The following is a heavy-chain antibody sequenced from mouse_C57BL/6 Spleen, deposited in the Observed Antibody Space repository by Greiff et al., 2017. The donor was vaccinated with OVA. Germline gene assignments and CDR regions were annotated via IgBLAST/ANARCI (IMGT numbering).Heavy chain of an antibody. J-gene: IGHJ4*01. Sequence: QVQLQQPGAGLVKPGASVKLSCKASGYTFTSYWMHWVKQRPGQGLEWIGMIHPNSGSTNYNEKFKSKATLTVDKSSSTAYMQLSSLTSEDSAVYYCARRITTVVDAMDYWGQGTSVTVSS. CDR3: ARRITTVVDAMDY. D-gene: IGHD1-1*01. V-gene: IGHV1-64*01. CDR2: IHPNSGST. CDR1: GYTFTSYW.